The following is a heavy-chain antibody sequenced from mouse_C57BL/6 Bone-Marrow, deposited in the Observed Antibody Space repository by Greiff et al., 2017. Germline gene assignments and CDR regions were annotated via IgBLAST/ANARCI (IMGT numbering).Heavy chain of an antibody. V-gene: IGHV7-1*01. Sequence: EVQLVESGGGLVQSGRSLRLSCATSGFTFSDFYMEWVRQAPGKGLEWIAASRNKANDYTTEYSASVKGRFIVSRDTSQSILYLQMNALRAEDTASYYCARELLRGAMDYWGQGTSVTVSS. D-gene: IGHD1-1*01. CDR3: ARELLRGAMDY. CDR1: GFTFSDFY. CDR2: SRNKANDYTT. J-gene: IGHJ4*01.